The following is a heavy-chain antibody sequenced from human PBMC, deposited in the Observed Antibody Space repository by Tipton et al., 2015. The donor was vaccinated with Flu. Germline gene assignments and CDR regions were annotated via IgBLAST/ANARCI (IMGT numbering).Heavy chain of an antibody. V-gene: IGHV4-34*01. Sequence: TLSLTCAVYGESFSGYYWSWIRQSPGKGLEWIGEINDSGSTKHNPSLKSRVTISVDTSKNQLSLKLSSVTAADTAVYYCARKEVDDYGDYVSLDWGQGTLVTVSS. CDR1: GESFSGYY. CDR3: ARKEVDDYGDYVSLD. D-gene: IGHD4-17*01. J-gene: IGHJ4*02. CDR2: INDSGST.